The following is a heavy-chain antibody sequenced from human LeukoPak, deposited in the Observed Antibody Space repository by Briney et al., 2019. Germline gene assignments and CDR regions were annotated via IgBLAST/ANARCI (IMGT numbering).Heavy chain of an antibody. Sequence: ASVKVSCKASAYTFSSYDINWVRQATGQGPEWMGWMNPNSGNTGYAQKFQGRVTMTRNTSISTAYMELSSLRSEDTAVYYCATHRDSDAFDIWGQGTMVTVSS. CDR3: ATHRDSDAFDI. J-gene: IGHJ3*02. D-gene: IGHD2-21*01. CDR1: AYTFSSYD. CDR2: MNPNSGNT. V-gene: IGHV1-8*01.